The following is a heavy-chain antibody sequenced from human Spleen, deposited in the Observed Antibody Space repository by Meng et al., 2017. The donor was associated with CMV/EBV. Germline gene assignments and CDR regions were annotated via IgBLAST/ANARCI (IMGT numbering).Heavy chain of an antibody. CDR2: IKQDGGEA. Sequence: GESLKISCAASEFTFSGYWMSWVRQAPGQGLEWVAKIKQDGGEAYYVDSVKGRFTISRDNSKNTLYLQMNSLRAEDTAVYYCAKDQNVVVPATDYWGQGTLVTVSS. V-gene: IGHV3-7*03. D-gene: IGHD2-2*01. CDR1: EFTFSGYW. J-gene: IGHJ4*02. CDR3: AKDQNVVVPATDY.